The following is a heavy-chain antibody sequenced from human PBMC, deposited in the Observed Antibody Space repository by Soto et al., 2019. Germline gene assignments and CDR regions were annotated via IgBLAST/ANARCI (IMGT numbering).Heavy chain of an antibody. Sequence: SETLSLTCTVSGGSISSYYWSWIRQPPGKGLEWIGYIYYSGSTNYNPSLKSRVTISVDTSKNQFSLKLSSVTAADTAVYYCARGGDYDILTGYLNWFDPWGQGTLVTVS. CDR1: GGSISSYY. J-gene: IGHJ5*02. V-gene: IGHV4-59*01. D-gene: IGHD3-9*01. CDR2: IYYSGST. CDR3: ARGGDYDILTGYLNWFDP.